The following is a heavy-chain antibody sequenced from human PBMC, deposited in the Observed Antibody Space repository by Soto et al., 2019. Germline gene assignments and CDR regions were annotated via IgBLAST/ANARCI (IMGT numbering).Heavy chain of an antibody. CDR1: GFSFSNYA. CDR3: AKDLIEHSISYFDY. CDR2: ITSTGYT. D-gene: IGHD4-4*01. J-gene: IGHJ4*02. V-gene: IGHV3-23*01. Sequence: LRLSCATSGFSFSNYAMSWVRQAPGKGLEWVAGITSTGYTYYVESLKGRFTISRDNSKNTVSLQMNSLRAEDTAVYYCAKDLIEHSISYFDYWGQGTLVTVSS.